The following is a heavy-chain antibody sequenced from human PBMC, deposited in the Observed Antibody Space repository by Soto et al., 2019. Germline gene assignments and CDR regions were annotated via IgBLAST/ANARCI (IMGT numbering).Heavy chain of an antibody. D-gene: IGHD3-10*01. CDR1: GGPVSSGSYY. V-gene: IGHV4-61*01. J-gene: IGHJ4*02. CDR2: IYYSGST. Sequence: SETLSLTCTVSGGPVSSGSYYWSWIRQPPGKGLELIGYIYYSGSTNYNPALKSRVTISVDTSKNQFSLKLSSVTAADTAVYYCAREARGFGESDDYWGQGTLLPVSS. CDR3: AREARGFGESDDY.